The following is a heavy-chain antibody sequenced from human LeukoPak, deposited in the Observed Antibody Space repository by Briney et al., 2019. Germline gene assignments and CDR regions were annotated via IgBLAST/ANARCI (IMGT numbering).Heavy chain of an antibody. CDR3: AKDRRDGYNYFDY. CDR1: GFTFSSYG. J-gene: IGHJ4*02. D-gene: IGHD5-24*01. V-gene: IGHV3-30*18. CDR2: ISYDGSNK. Sequence: GGSLRLSCAASGFTFSSYGMHWVRQAPGKGLEWVAVISYDGSNKYYADSVKGRFTISRDNSKNTLYLQMNSLRAEDTAAYYCAKDRRDGYNYFDYWGQGTLVTVSS.